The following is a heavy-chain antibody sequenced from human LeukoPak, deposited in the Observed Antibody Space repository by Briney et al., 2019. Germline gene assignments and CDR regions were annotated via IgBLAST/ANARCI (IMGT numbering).Heavy chain of an antibody. CDR1: GGSFSGYY. V-gene: IGHV4-34*01. D-gene: IGHD5-24*01. CDR3: ASGRWLNRFDY. CDR2: INHNGST. Sequence: KPSETLSLTCAVYGGSFSGYYWSWIRQPPGKGLEWIGEINHNGSTNYNPSLKSRVTISVDTSKNQFSLKLSSVTAADTAVYYCASGRWLNRFDYWGQGTLVTVSS. J-gene: IGHJ4*02.